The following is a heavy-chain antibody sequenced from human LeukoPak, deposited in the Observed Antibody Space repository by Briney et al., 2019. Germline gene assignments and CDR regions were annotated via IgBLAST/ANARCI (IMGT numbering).Heavy chain of an antibody. CDR1: GFTFSSYA. D-gene: IGHD6-13*01. Sequence: GSLRLSCAASGFTFSSYAMSWVRQAPGKGLEWVSAISGSGGSTYFADSVKGRFTISRDNSKNTLYLQMNSLRAEDSAVYYCARFPGVAISGADWFDPWGQETLVTVSS. CDR3: ARFPGVAISGADWFDP. V-gene: IGHV3-23*01. J-gene: IGHJ5*02. CDR2: ISGSGGST.